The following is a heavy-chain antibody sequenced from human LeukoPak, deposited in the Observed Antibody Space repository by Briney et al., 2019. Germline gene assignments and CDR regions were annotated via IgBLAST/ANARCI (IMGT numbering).Heavy chain of an antibody. D-gene: IGHD2-15*01. CDR2: ISAYNGYT. CDR1: GYTFTNYG. J-gene: IGHJ4*02. CDR3: ARDKTIANPGMVANRGNVDN. Sequence: ASVKVSCKASGYTFTNYGISWVRQAPGQGLEWMGWISAYNGYTNYAQEFQGRVTMTTDTSTSTAYMDLRSLRSDDTAVYYCARDKTIANPGMVANRGNVDNWGPGTLVSVSS. V-gene: IGHV1-18*01.